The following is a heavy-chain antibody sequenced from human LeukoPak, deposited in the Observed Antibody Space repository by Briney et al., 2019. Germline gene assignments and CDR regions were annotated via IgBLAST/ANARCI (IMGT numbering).Heavy chain of an antibody. CDR3: AREWDSGSYSFSDY. J-gene: IGHJ4*02. D-gene: IGHD1-26*01. CDR2: INTNTGNP. CDR1: GYTLTELS. V-gene: IGHV7-4-1*02. Sequence: ASVKVSCKVSGYTLTELSMHWVRQAPGQGLEWMGWINTNTGNPTYAQGFTGRFVFSLDTSVSTAYLQISSLKAEDTAVYYCAREWDSGSYSFSDYWGQGTLVTVSS.